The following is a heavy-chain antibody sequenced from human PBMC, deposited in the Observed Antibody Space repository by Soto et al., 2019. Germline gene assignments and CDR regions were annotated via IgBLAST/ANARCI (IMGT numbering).Heavy chain of an antibody. CDR1: GYTPTNYD. CDR2: ISAYNGNT. D-gene: IGHD1-26*01. V-gene: IGHV1-18*01. J-gene: IGHJ4*02. Sequence: QVPLVQSGPEVKKPGASVKVSCKTSGYTPTNYDIGWVRQAPGQGLEYMGWISAYNGNTNYARKLQDRVTLTTDTCTRTAYMELRSLQSDDPAIYYCARGLYRRGTYYAFDHWGQGTLVTVSS. CDR3: ARGLYRRGTYYAFDH.